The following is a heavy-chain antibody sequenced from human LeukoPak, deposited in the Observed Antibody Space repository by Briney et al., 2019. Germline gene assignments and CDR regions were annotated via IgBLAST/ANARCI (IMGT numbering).Heavy chain of an antibody. D-gene: IGHD3-10*01. CDR3: AKDLHGSGSFDY. CDR1: GFTFSTNI. Sequence: GTSLRLSCATSGFTFSTNIMHWVRQAPGKGLEWVAAIWSDASIKYYAESVEGRFSISRDNSRNTLYLELSSLRAEDTALYYCAKDLHGSGSFDYWGQGTLVTVSS. V-gene: IGHV3-30*18. J-gene: IGHJ4*02. CDR2: IWSDASIK.